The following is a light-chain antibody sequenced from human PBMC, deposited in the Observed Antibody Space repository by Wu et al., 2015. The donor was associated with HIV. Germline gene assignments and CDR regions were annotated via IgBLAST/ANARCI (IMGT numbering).Light chain of an antibody. CDR1: QSVSSY. Sequence: EIVLTQSPATLSLSPGERATLSCRAGQSVSSYLAWYQQRPGQAPRLLIYDASNRATGIPARFSGSGSGTDFTLTISGLELEDFAMYYCQQYDNSPPWTFGQGTRVEMK. J-gene: IGKJ1*01. CDR2: DAS. V-gene: IGKV3-11*01. CDR3: QQYDNSPPWT.